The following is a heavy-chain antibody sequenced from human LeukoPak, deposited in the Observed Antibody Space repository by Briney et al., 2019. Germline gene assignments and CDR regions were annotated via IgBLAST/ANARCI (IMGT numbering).Heavy chain of an antibody. CDR3: ARAWLSGFGELLPYYFDY. D-gene: IGHD3-10*01. Sequence: PGGSLRLSCAASGFTFSSYEMNRVRQAPGKGLEWVSYISSSGSTIYYADSVKGRFTISRDNAKNSLYLQMNSLRAEDTAVYYCARAWLSGFGELLPYYFDYWGQGTLVTVSS. V-gene: IGHV3-48*03. CDR1: GFTFSSYE. CDR2: ISSSGSTI. J-gene: IGHJ4*02.